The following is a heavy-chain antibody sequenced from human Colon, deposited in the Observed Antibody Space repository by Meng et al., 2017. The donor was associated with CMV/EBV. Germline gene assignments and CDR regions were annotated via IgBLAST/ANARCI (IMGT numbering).Heavy chain of an antibody. D-gene: IGHD3-3*02. V-gene: IGHV3-7*01. J-gene: IGHJ6*02. CDR1: GVTYSAFW. CDR3: ARDYRIFGVLNQPRYGLEV. CDR2: INQDGSEQ. Sequence: GESLKISCAASGVTYSAFWMTWVRQAPGKGLEWVANINQDGSEQHYVDSVKGRFTISRDNAKNSLYLQMNSLRVEDTAIYYCARDYRIFGVLNQPRYGLEVWGQGTTVTVSS.